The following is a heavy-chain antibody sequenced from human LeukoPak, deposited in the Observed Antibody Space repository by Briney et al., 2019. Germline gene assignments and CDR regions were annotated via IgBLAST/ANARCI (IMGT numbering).Heavy chain of an antibody. CDR2: IYYSGST. D-gene: IGHD3-16*02. Sequence: PSETLSLTCSVSGGSINTYYWSWIRQPPGKGLEWIGYIYYSGSTNYNPSLKSRVTISVDTSKKQFSLKLSSVTAADTAVYYCARSVTPYYHQSGMDVWGQGTTVTVSS. J-gene: IGHJ6*02. CDR1: GGSINTYY. V-gene: IGHV4-59*01. CDR3: ARSVTPYYHQSGMDV.